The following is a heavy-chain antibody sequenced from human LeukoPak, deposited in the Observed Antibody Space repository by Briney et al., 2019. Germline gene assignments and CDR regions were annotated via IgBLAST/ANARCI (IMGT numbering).Heavy chain of an antibody. V-gene: IGHV1-46*01. D-gene: IGHD1-26*01. Sequence: ASVKVSCRASGYTFINHWMHWVRQAPGQGLEWVGLINPTGTTTLYAQKFQGRITLTRDMSATTDYMELSSLTSEDTAVYYCARDNSVGGIAWWFDPWGQGTLVTVSS. CDR3: ARDNSVGGIAWWFDP. CDR2: INPTGTTT. J-gene: IGHJ5*02. CDR1: GYTFINHW.